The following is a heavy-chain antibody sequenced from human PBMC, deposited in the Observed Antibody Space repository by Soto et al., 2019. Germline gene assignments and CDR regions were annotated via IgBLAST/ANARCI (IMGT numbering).Heavy chain of an antibody. D-gene: IGHD6-13*01. CDR2: ISSSNSII. J-gene: IGHJ4*02. CDR1: GFTFTTYS. Sequence: GGSLRLSCAASGFTFTTYSMNWVRQAPGKGLEWISYISSSNSIIYYADSVKGRFTISRDNAKNSLYLQMNSLRDEDTAIYYCARDLRSSSWSYYFDYWGQGTLVTVSS. V-gene: IGHV3-48*02. CDR3: ARDLRSSSWSYYFDY.